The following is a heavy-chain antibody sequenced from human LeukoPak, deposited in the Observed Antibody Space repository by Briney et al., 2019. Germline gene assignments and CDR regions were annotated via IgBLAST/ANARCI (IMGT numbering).Heavy chain of an antibody. V-gene: IGHV3-48*04. D-gene: IGHD1-26*01. CDR1: GFTFDTYS. CDR3: AKVQGTGEHRDY. Sequence: GRSLRLSCVASGFTFDTYSMNWIRQAPGKGLEWTSYITDDSKTMYYADSVKGRFTISRDNAKNALYLQMNSLRAEDTAVYYCAKVQGTGEHRDYWGQGTLVTVSS. CDR2: ITDDSKTM. J-gene: IGHJ4*02.